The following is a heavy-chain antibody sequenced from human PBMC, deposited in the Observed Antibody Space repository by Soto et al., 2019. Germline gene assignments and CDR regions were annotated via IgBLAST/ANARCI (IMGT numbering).Heavy chain of an antibody. V-gene: IGHV3-23*01. CDR1: GFTFSNYG. J-gene: IGHJ6*02. CDR2: MTDRGDRT. D-gene: IGHD7-27*01. Sequence: EVQVLESGGGLVQPGGSLRPSCAGSGFTFSNYGMSWGRQAPGQGLEWVTSMTDRGDRTEYAYSVKGRSTISRDNSKSTLYLQMTSLRAVDTAVYYCVKETSGNWGYVAEWGRGTTVTVSS. CDR3: VKETSGNWGYVAE.